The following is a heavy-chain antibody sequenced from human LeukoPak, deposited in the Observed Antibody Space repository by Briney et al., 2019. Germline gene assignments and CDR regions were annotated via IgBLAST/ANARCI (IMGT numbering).Heavy chain of an antibody. CDR3: ATLRVGSGIAVAGSYYYYYYYMDV. CDR1: GYTFTSYG. V-gene: IGHV1-18*01. Sequence: ASVKVSCKASGYTFTSYGISWVRQAPGQGLEWMGWISAYNGNTNYAQKLQGRVTMTTDTSTSTAYMELRSLRSDDTAVYYCATLRVGSGIAVAGSYYYYYYYMDVWGKGTTVTVPS. J-gene: IGHJ6*03. CDR2: ISAYNGNT. D-gene: IGHD6-19*01.